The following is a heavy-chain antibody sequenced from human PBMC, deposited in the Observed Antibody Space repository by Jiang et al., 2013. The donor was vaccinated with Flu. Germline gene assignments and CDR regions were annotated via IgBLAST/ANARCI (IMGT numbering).Heavy chain of an antibody. V-gene: IGHV1-69*04. CDR1: GGTFSSYT. Sequence: GAEVKKPGSSVKVSCKASGGTFSSYTISWVRQAPGQGLEWMGRIIPILGIANYAQKFQGRVTITADKSTSTAYMELSSLRSEDTAVYYCARDLPGATVYYYYGMDVWGQGTTVTVSS. CDR3: ARDLPGATVYYYYGMDV. CDR2: IIPILGIA. D-gene: IGHD3-10*01. J-gene: IGHJ6*02.